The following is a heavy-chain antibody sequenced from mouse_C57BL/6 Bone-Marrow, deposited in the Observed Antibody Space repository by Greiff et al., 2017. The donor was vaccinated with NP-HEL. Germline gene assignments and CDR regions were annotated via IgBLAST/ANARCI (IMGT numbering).Heavy chain of an antibody. CDR3: ARVSTMVKWFAY. CDR2: IDPSDSYT. D-gene: IGHD2-2*01. J-gene: IGHJ3*01. Sequence: QVQLKQPGAELVRPGTSVKLSCKASGYTFTSYWMHWVKQRPGQGLEWIGVIDPSDSYTNYNQKFKGKATLTVDTSSSTAYMQLSSLTSEDSAVYDCARVSTMVKWFAYWGQGTRVTVSA. CDR1: GYTFTSYW. V-gene: IGHV1-59*01.